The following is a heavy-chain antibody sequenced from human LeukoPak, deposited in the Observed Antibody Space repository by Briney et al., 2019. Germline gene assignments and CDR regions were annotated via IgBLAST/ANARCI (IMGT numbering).Heavy chain of an antibody. CDR2: IYSGGST. Sequence: GGSLRLSCAASGFTVSSNYMCWVRQAPGKGLEWVSVIYSGGSTYYADSVKGRFTISRDNSKNTLYLQMNSLRAEDTAVYYCARVSNYYGSGSDYWGQGTLVTVSS. D-gene: IGHD3-10*01. CDR3: ARVSNYYGSGSDY. V-gene: IGHV3-66*01. CDR1: GFTVSSNY. J-gene: IGHJ4*02.